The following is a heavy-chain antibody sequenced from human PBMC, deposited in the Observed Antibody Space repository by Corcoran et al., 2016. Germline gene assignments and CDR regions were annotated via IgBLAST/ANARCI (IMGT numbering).Heavy chain of an antibody. Sequence: EVQLVESGGGLVKPGGSLRLSCAASGFTFSSYSMNWVRQAPGKGLEWVSSISSSSSYIYYADPVKGRFTISRDNAKNSLYLQMNSLRAEDTALYYCARDFDPEDFTVTTTRAGYFDYWGQGTLVTGSS. CDR3: ARDFDPEDFTVTTTRAGYFDY. CDR1: GFTFSSYS. J-gene: IGHJ4*02. V-gene: IGHV3-21*01. CDR2: ISSSSSYI. D-gene: IGHD4-17*01.